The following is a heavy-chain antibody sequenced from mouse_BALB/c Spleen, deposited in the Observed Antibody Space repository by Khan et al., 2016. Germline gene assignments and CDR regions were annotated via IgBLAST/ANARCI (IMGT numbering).Heavy chain of an antibody. J-gene: IGHJ3*01. D-gene: IGHD1-1*01. V-gene: IGHV9-3*02. CDR2: INTNTGEP. CDR3: AEDYYGSNWFAY. Sequence: QIQLVQSGPELKNPGETVKISCKASGYTFTNYVMNWVKQAPEKGLKWMGWINTNTGEPTYAEEFKGRFAFSLETSASTAYLQINNLKNEDTATYFCAEDYYGSNWFAYWGQGTLVTVSA. CDR1: GYTFTNYV.